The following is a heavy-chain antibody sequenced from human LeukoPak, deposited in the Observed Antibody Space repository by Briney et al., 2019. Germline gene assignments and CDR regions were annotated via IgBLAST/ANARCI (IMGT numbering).Heavy chain of an antibody. CDR1: GFTFSSYM. D-gene: IGHD4/OR15-4a*01. CDR2: ISGSGGST. V-gene: IGHV3-23*01. CDR3: AKGLGYDASWDYFDY. J-gene: IGHJ4*02. Sequence: GGSLRLSCAASGFTFSSYMMSWVRQAPGKGLEWASAISGSGGSTYYADSVKGRFTISRDNSKNTLYLQMTSLRVEDTAVYYCAKGLGYDASWDYFDYWGQGALVTVSS.